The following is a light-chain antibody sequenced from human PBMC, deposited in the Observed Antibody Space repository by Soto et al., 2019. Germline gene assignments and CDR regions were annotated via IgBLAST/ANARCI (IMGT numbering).Light chain of an antibody. CDR1: QTISSTY. V-gene: IGKV3-20*01. Sequence: EIVLTQSPGTLSLSPGDRATLSCRASQTISSTYLACYQQKPGQAPRLLIYAASTRATGIPDRFSGSGSGTDFTLTISRLEPEDFAVYYCQQYGSSPKTFGQGTKVDIK. CDR3: QQYGSSPKT. CDR2: AAS. J-gene: IGKJ1*01.